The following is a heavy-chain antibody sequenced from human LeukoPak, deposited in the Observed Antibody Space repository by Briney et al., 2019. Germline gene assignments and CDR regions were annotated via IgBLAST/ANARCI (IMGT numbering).Heavy chain of an antibody. CDR3: ARTQSQSGSYRYYFGY. V-gene: IGHV4-61*08. D-gene: IGHD1-26*01. J-gene: IGHJ4*02. Sequence: SETLSLTCTVSGGSVGSAGYYWSWIRQPPGGGLEWIGYIYYIRNTNYSPSLKSRVTMSLDPSKNQFSLKLNSVTAADTAVYYCARTQSQSGSYRYYFGYWGQGTLVTVSS. CDR2: IYYIRNT. CDR1: GGSVGSAGYY.